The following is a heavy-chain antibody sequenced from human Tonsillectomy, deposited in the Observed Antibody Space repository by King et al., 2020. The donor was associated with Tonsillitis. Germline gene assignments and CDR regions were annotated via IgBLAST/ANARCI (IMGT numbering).Heavy chain of an antibody. D-gene: IGHD3-10*01. CDR3: ARRGLLCFGAPAYFDY. CDR1: GGSISSYY. Sequence: QLQESGPGLVKPSETLSLTCTVSGGSISSYYWSWIRQPPGKGLEWMGYIYYSGSTKYNPSLKSRDNISVDTSKNQFSLKLSSVTAADTAVYYCARRGLLCFGAPAYFDYWGQGTLVTVSS. V-gene: IGHV4-59*08. CDR2: IYYSGST. J-gene: IGHJ4*02.